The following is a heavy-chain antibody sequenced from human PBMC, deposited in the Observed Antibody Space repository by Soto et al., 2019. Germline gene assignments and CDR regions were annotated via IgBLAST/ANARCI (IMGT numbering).Heavy chain of an antibody. D-gene: IGHD3-10*01. CDR2: ISYAGTNK. CDR3: VGGQYYFDY. J-gene: IGHJ4*02. Sequence: QVQLVESGGGVVQPGRSLRLSCAASGFPFTTYGMHWVREGPGKGLEWVAVISYAGTNKYYADSVKGQFTISRDNSKNTLYLQMNSLRPEDTALYYCVGGQYYFDYRGQGTLVTVSS. V-gene: IGHV3-30*03. CDR1: GFPFTTYG.